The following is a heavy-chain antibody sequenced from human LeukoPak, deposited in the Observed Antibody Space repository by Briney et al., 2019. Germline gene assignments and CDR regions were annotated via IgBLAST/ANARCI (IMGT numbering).Heavy chain of an antibody. V-gene: IGHV1-69-2*01. Sequence: GASVKVSCKASGYILTDYYMHWVQQTPGKGLQWMGRIDPEYGATIYGNNFQGRVTLTADTSTDTAYMELSSLTSEDTGVYYCATIGDQRVLLYWGQGTPVTVSS. CDR1: GYILTDYY. J-gene: IGHJ4*02. CDR2: IDPEYGAT. CDR3: ATIGDQRVLLY. D-gene: IGHD2-2*01.